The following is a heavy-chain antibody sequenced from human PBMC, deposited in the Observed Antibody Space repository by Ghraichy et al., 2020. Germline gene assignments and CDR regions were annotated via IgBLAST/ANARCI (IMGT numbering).Heavy chain of an antibody. Sequence: GGSLRLSCAASGFPFSAYWFTWVRQAPGKGLEWVANMNQGGSERVYADSVKGRFTISRDNAWSSLFLQMDSLRVEDTAVYYCARLSLEVPYYYYIDVWGKGTTVTVSS. J-gene: IGHJ6*03. CDR3: ARLSLEVPYYYYIDV. CDR2: MNQGGSER. V-gene: IGHV3-7*03. D-gene: IGHD1-7*01. CDR1: GFPFSAYW.